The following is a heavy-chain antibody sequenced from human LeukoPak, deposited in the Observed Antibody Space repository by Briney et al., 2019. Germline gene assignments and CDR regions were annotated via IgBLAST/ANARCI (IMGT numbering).Heavy chain of an antibody. Sequence: PSETLSLTCAVSGYSISSGYYWGWIRQPPGKGLEWIGSIYHSGSTYYNPSLKSRVTISVDTSKNQFSLKLSSVTAADTAVYYCARSYQTDSSGYYYPYYYYMDVWGKGTTVTVSS. J-gene: IGHJ6*03. CDR2: IYHSGST. V-gene: IGHV4-38-2*01. D-gene: IGHD3-22*01. CDR1: GYSISSGYY. CDR3: ARSYQTDSSGYYYPYYYYMDV.